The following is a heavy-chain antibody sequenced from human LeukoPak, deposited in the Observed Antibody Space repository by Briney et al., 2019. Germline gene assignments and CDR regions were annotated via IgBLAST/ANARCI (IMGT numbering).Heavy chain of an antibody. Sequence: GGSLRLSCAASGFTYSSYSMNWVRQDPGKGLEWVSYISSSSSTIYYADSVKGRFTISRDNAKNSLYLQMNSLRAEDTAVYYCAREGIFGVVIIYFDYWGQGTLVTLSS. CDR1: GFTYSSYS. CDR3: AREGIFGVVIIYFDY. V-gene: IGHV3-48*01. J-gene: IGHJ4*02. D-gene: IGHD3-3*01. CDR2: ISSSSSTI.